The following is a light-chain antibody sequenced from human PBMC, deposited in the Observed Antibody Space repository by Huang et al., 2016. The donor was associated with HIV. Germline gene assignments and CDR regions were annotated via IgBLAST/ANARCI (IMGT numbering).Light chain of an antibody. J-gene: IGKJ2*01. CDR3: QQYETSPYT. CDR2: GAS. V-gene: IGKV3-20*01. CDR1: QSLSSRF. Sequence: EIVLTQSPGTLSLSPGERATLSCRASQSLSSRFLAWYQQKAGQAPRLLISGASSRATDIPDRFSGSGSGTDFTLTVSRLEPEDFAMYYCQQYETSPYTCGQGTKLDIK.